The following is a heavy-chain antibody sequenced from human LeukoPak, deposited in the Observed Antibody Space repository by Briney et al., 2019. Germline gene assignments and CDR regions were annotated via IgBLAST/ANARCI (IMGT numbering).Heavy chain of an antibody. CDR1: GFTFSSYW. J-gene: IGHJ3*02. D-gene: IGHD3-3*01. CDR3: AKIEWRITIFGVHKAPEGYAFDI. CDR2: INTDGSST. Sequence: LPGGSLRLSCAASGFTFSSYWMHWVRQAPGKGLVWVSRINTDGSSTSYADSVKGRFTISRDNAKNTLYLQMNSLRAEDTAVYYCAKIEWRITIFGVHKAPEGYAFDIWGQGTMVTVSS. V-gene: IGHV3-74*01.